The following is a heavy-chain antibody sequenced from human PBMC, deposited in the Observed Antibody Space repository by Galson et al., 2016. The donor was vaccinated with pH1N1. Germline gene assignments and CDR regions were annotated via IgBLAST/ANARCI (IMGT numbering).Heavy chain of an antibody. J-gene: IGHJ4*02. Sequence: KKPGESLKISCQGFGYSLPNYWIGWVRQMPGKGLEWMGIIYVGDSHTRYSPSFQGQVTISADKSISTAYLERSSLKAADTATYYCASTRPEFRYFDCAKDIVSGDYGDYGHFDYWGQGTLVTVSS. V-gene: IGHV5-51*01. CDR3: ASTRPEFRYFDCAKDIVSGDYGDYGHFDY. D-gene: IGHD3-9*01. CDR2: IYVGDSHT. CDR1: GYSLPNYW.